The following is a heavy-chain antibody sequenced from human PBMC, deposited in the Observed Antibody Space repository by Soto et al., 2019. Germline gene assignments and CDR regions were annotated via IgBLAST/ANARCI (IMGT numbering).Heavy chain of an antibody. CDR3: ASLFCSSTSCYVYGMDV. D-gene: IGHD2-2*01. V-gene: IGHV4-59*08. Sequence: ETLSLTCTVFCVPSISYYWSCIRQPPGKGLEWIGYIYYSGSTNYNPSLKSRVTISVDTSKNQFSLKLTSVTAADTAVYYCASLFCSSTSCYVYGMDVWGQGTTVTVSS. CDR1: CVPSISYY. J-gene: IGHJ6*02. CDR2: IYYSGST.